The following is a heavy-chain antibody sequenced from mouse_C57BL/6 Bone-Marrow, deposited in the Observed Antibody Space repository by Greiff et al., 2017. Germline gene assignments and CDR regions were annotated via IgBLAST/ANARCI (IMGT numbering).Heavy chain of an antibody. CDR2: FYPGSGSI. CDR3: ARHEEVYSNYSWFAY. J-gene: IGHJ3*01. CDR1: GYTFTEYT. Sequence: VKLMESGAELVKPGASVKLSCKASGYTFTEYTIHWVKQRSGQGLEWIGWFYPGSGSIKYNEKFKDKATLTADKSSSTVYMELSRLTSEDSAVYFCARHEEVYSNYSWFAYWGQGTLVTVSA. V-gene: IGHV1-62-2*01. D-gene: IGHD2-5*01.